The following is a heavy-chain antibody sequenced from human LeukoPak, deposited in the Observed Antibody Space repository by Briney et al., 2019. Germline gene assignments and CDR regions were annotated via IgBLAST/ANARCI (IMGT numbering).Heavy chain of an antibody. V-gene: IGHV3-23*01. CDR3: AARKVRGVWLYLEY. Sequence: QPGGSLRLSCAASGFTFSSYAMSWVRQAPGKGLEWVSAISGSGGSTYYADSVMGRFTISRDNSKNTLYLQMNSLRAEDTAVYFCAARKVRGVWLYLEYWGQGTLVTVSS. D-gene: IGHD3-10*01. J-gene: IGHJ4*02. CDR1: GFTFSSYA. CDR2: ISGSGGST.